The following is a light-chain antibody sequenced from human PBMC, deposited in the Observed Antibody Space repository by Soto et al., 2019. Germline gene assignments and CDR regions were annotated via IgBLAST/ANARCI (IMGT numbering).Light chain of an antibody. V-gene: IGLV2-14*01. CDR3: GSYTRSSTYV. J-gene: IGLJ1*01. Sequence: EVGGYNFVSWYQQHPGKAPKLLIFEVTNRPSGVSDRFSGSKSGNTASLTISGLQAEDEADYYCGSYTRSSTYVFGSGNKLTVL. CDR2: EVT. CDR1: EVGGYNF.